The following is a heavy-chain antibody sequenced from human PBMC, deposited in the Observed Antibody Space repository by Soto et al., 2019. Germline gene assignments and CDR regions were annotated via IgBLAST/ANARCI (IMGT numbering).Heavy chain of an antibody. Sequence: GESLKISCKGSGYSFTSYWIGWVRQMPGKGLEWMGIIYPGDSDTRYSPSFQGQVTISADKSISTAYLQWSSLKASDTAIYYCAIYYDFWSGYHLPPFDYWGQGTLVTVSS. CDR1: GYSFTSYW. J-gene: IGHJ4*02. CDR2: IYPGDSDT. D-gene: IGHD3-3*01. V-gene: IGHV5-51*01. CDR3: AIYYDFWSGYHLPPFDY.